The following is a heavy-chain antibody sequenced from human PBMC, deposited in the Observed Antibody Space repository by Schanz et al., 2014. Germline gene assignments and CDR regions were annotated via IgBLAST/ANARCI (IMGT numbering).Heavy chain of an antibody. CDR2: ISGRSSHI. V-gene: IGHV3-21*01. J-gene: IGHJ4*02. D-gene: IGHD2-15*01. CDR3: ARDRGYCSGGSCLTFDY. Sequence: DVQLLESGGGLVQPGGSLRLSCAASGFTFITYTMNWVRQAPGKGLEWVSSISGRSSHIYYADSVKGRFSISRDNSKNTLYLQMNTLRAEDTAVYYCARDRGYCSGGSCLTFDYWGQGTLVTVSS. CDR1: GFTFITYT.